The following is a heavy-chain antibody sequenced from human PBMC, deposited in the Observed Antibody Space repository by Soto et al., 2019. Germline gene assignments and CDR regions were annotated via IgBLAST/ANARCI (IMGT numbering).Heavy chain of an antibody. CDR2: INWNSGSI. J-gene: IGHJ4*02. V-gene: IGHV3-9*01. CDR1: VFTFDDYA. D-gene: IGHD3-10*01. Sequence: LXLSCAASVFTFDDYAMHWVRQVPGKGLEWVSGINWNSGSIGYGDSVKGRFTISRDNSKNTLYLQMNSLRAEDTAVYYCAKAAVSRWFGDYYFDYWGQGTLVTVSS. CDR3: AKAAVSRWFGDYYFDY.